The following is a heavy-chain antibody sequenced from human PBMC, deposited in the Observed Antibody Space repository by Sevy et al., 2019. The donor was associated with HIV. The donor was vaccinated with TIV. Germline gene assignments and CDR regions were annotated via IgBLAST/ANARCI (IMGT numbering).Heavy chain of an antibody. CDR3: AREGCTRPHDY. V-gene: IGHV3-23*01. J-gene: IGHJ4*02. Sequence: GGSLRLSCAVSGXXFNIYSMSWVRQAPGKGLEWVSTLSFGCGKINYADSVKGRFIISRDDSKNTLYLQMNSLRAEDTAVYFCAREGCTRPHDYWGQGTLVTVSS. CDR1: GXXFNIYS. CDR2: LSFGCGKI. D-gene: IGHD2-8*01.